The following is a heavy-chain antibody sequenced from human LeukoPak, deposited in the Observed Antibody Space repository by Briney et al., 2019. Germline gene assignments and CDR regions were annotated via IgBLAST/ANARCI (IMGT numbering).Heavy chain of an antibody. CDR3: ARDYNSSPDY. CDR1: GFPFSPYW. D-gene: IGHD6-13*01. CDR2: INNDGSST. Sequence: GGSLRLSCAASGFPFSPYWMHWVRQAPGKGLVWVSRINNDGSSTMYADSVKGRFTISRDNARNTLYLQMNGLRDDGTAVYYCARDYNSSPDYWGQGTLVTVSS. J-gene: IGHJ4*02. V-gene: IGHV3-74*03.